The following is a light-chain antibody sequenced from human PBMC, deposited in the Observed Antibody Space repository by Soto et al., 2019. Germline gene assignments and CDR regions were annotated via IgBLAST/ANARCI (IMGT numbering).Light chain of an antibody. CDR2: GAS. V-gene: IGKV3-15*01. Sequence: EVGMTQSPATLSVSPGERATLSCRASQSVSSNLAWYQQKPGQTPRLLMYGASTRATGIPARFSGSGSGTEFTLTISSLQSEDFSGYYCQQYHKCPPFTFGGESKVDIK. CDR1: QSVSSN. J-gene: IGKJ4*01. CDR3: QQYHKCPPFT.